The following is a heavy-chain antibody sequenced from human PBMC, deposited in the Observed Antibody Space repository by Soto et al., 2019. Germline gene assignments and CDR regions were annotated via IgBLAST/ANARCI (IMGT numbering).Heavy chain of an antibody. V-gene: IGHV4-39*01. CDR3: ASPKIAFYNWFDP. CDR2: IYYSGIT. CDR1: GGAISSSRYY. J-gene: IGHJ5*02. Sequence: QLKLQESGPGLVKPSETLSLTCTVSGGAISSSRYYWGWIRQPPGKGLEWIGSIYYSGITYYNPSLKSRVTISVDTSKNQFSLKLSSVTAADTAVYYCASPKIAFYNWFDPWGQGTLVTVSS. D-gene: IGHD3-3*02.